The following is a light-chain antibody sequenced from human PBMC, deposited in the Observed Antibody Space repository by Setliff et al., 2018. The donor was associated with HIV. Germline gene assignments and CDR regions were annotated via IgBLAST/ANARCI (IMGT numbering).Light chain of an antibody. J-gene: IGLJ3*02. Sequence: QSVLTQPPSASGSPGQSVTISCTGSGSNIGSFNYVSWYQQYPDKAPRLLIYEVFNRPSGVPGRFSGSKSGDTASLTISTLQAEDEADYYCCSYVFGDTWIFGGGTKVTVL. CDR3: CSYVFGDTWI. CDR1: GSNIGSFNY. CDR2: EVF. V-gene: IGLV2-8*01.